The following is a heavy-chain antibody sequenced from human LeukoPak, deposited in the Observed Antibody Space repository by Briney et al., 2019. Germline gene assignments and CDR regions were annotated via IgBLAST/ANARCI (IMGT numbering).Heavy chain of an antibody. J-gene: IGHJ4*02. CDR1: GGSMYSYY. Sequence: SETLSLTCSVSGGSMYSYYWGWIRQPPGKGLEWIGSGYYSGSTYYNPSLKSRVTISVDTSKNRFSLKLSSVTAADTAVYYCARLVRYWGQGTLVTVSS. CDR2: GYYSGST. CDR3: ARLVRY. V-gene: IGHV4-39*01.